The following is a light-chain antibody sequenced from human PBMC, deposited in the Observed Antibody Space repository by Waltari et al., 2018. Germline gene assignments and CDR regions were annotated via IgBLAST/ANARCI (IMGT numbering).Light chain of an antibody. Sequence: QAGLTQSPSVSRALRQTATISCTGNINNVGDPGAALLQQRQGHPPQLLSYRNTNRPSGISQRFSASRSRNTASLTVTGLQPEDAADYYCSAWDSSLSAWVCGAGTKLTV. CDR3: SAWDSSLSAWV. J-gene: IGLJ3*02. CDR1: INNVGDPG. CDR2: RNT. V-gene: IGLV10-54*04.